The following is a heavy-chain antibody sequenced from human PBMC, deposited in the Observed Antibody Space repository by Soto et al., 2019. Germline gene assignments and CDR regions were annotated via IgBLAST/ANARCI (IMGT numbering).Heavy chain of an antibody. CDR3: ARVEFDYYDSSGYYYFDY. J-gene: IGHJ4*02. Sequence: SETLSLTCTVSGGSISSGGYYWSWIRQHPGKGLEWIGYIYYSGSTYYNPSLKSRVTISVDTSKNQFSLKLSSVTAADTAVYYCARVEFDYYDSSGYYYFDYWGQGTLVTVSS. CDR1: GGSISSGGYY. D-gene: IGHD3-22*01. CDR2: IYYSGST. V-gene: IGHV4-31*03.